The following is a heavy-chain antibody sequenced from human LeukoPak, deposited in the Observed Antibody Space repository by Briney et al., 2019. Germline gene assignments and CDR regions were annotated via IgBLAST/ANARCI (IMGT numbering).Heavy chain of an antibody. CDR1: GYNFTNYW. Sequence: GESLKISCKGSGYNFTNYWIAWVRQMPGKGLEWMGIIYPGDSDATYSPSFQGQVTISADKSISTAYMQWSSLRASDTAMHYCARLQLVGGGSGSPSRTDYGMDVWGQGTTVAVSS. CDR2: IYPGDSDA. J-gene: IGHJ6*02. V-gene: IGHV5-51*01. CDR3: ARLQLVGGGSGSPSRTDYGMDV. D-gene: IGHD3-10*01.